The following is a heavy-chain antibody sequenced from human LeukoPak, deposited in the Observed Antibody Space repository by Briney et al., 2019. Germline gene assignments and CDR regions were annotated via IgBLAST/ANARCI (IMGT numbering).Heavy chain of an antibody. CDR2: ISYDGSNK. D-gene: IGHD3-10*01. CDR1: GFTFNTYG. Sequence: GGSLRLFCAASGFTFNTYGMHWVRQPPGKGLEWVAVISYDGSNKYYADSVQGRFTISRDNSENTVYLQMNSLRTEDTAVYYCAKGGSYYGSGSPSNWGQGTLVTVSS. J-gene: IGHJ4*02. V-gene: IGHV3-30*18. CDR3: AKGGSYYGSGSPSN.